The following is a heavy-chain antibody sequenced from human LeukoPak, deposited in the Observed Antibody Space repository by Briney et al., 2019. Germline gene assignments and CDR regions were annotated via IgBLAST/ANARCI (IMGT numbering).Heavy chain of an antibody. J-gene: IGHJ6*02. D-gene: IGHD2-15*01. CDR2: ISVSGGST. CDR3: AKDKDIVLQGMDV. V-gene: IGHV3-23*01. Sequence: GGSLRLSCAASRFTFNNSAMSWVRQAPGKGLEWVSAISVSGGSTYYADSVKGRFTISRDNSKNTLYLQMNSLRAEDTAVYYCAKDKDIVLQGMDVWGQGTTVTVSS. CDR1: RFTFNNSA.